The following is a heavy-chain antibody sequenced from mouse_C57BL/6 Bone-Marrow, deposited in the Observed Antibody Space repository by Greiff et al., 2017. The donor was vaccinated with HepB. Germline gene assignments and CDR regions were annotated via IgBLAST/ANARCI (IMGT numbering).Heavy chain of an antibody. V-gene: IGHV3-8*01. D-gene: IGHD1-1*01. CDR3: ARCGYYGSSFYWYFDV. CDR1: GYSITSDY. Sequence: EVKLVESGPGLAKPSQTLSLTCSVTGYSITSDYWNWIRKFPGNKLEYMGYISYSGSTYYNPSLKSRISITRDTSKNQYYLQLNSVTTEDTATYYCARCGYYGSSFYWYFDVWGTGTTVTVSS. J-gene: IGHJ1*03. CDR2: ISYSGST.